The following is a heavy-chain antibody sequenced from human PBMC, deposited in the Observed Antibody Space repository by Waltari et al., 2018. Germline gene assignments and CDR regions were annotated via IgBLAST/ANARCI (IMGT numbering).Heavy chain of an antibody. CDR1: GDTFSSFA. D-gene: IGHD6-25*01. J-gene: IGHJ1*01. CDR2: ISHRYGLV. Sequence: QVQLVQSGAEVKKSGSSVKVSCKASGDTFSSFATSWVRQSPGQGREGVGRISHRYGLVNYAPGLQGRSTISADESTATAYLELTSLSPEDTAVYYWAQWGSGYSREYFQHWGQDTLITVFS. CDR3: AQWGSGYSREYFQH. V-gene: IGHV1-69*15.